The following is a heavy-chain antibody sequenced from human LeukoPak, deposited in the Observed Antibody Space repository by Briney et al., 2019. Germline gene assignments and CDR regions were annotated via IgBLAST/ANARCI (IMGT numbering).Heavy chain of an antibody. CDR2: ISSSSSYT. CDR1: GFTFSDYY. J-gene: IGHJ4*02. V-gene: IGHV3-11*06. CDR3: AREGGYCSSTTCYFDS. Sequence: PGGSLRLSCAASGFTFSDYYMSWIRQAPGKGLEWVSYISSSSSYTNYADSVKGRFTVSRDNSKNTLYLQMNSPRVEDTAVYYCAREGGYCSSTTCYFDSWGQGTLVTVSS. D-gene: IGHD2-2*01.